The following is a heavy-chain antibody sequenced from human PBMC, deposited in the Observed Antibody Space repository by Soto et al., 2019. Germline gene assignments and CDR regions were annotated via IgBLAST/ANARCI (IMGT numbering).Heavy chain of an antibody. V-gene: IGHV3-23*01. Sequence: GESLKISCAASGFTFSSYAMSWVRQAPGKGLEWVSAISGSGGSTYYADSVKGRFTISRDNSKNTRYLQMNSLRAEDTAVYYCAKDLPWSGWIFDYWGQGTLVTVSS. CDR1: GFTFSSYA. CDR3: AKDLPWSGWIFDY. CDR2: ISGSGGST. D-gene: IGHD6-19*01. J-gene: IGHJ4*02.